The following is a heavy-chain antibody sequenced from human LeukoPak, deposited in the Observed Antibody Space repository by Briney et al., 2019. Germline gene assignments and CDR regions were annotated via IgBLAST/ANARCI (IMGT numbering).Heavy chain of an antibody. D-gene: IGHD3-9*01. CDR2: ISGSGGST. V-gene: IGHV3-23*01. CDR3: AREAYYDILTGYRGYYYYYYMDV. Sequence: PGGSLRLSCAASGFTFSSYGMSWVRQAPGKGLEWVSAISGSGGSTYYADSVKGRFTISRDNSKNTLYLQMNSLRAEDTAVYYCAREAYYDILTGYRGYYYYYYMDVWGKGTTVTVSS. J-gene: IGHJ6*03. CDR1: GFTFSSYG.